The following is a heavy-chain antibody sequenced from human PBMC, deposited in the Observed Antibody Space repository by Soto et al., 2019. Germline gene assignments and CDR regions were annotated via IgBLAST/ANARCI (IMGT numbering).Heavy chain of an antibody. D-gene: IGHD3-10*01. V-gene: IGHV1-3*01. J-gene: IGHJ4*02. CDR1: GFTFTSYA. CDR3: ARVPPWGNSAGDYYIQHYDS. CDR2: INGGSGNT. Sequence: ASVKVSCKSSGFTFTSYAIHWLRQAPGQSPQWMGWINGGSGNTKYSQDFQGRVTFTRDTFATTAYFELSSLRSEDTAVYYCARVPPWGNSAGDYYIQHYDSWGQGTPVTVSS.